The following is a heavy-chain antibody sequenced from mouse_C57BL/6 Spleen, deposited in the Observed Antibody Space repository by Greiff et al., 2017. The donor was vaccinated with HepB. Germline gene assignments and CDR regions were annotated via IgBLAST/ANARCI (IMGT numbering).Heavy chain of an antibody. CDR1: GFTFSSYG. D-gene: IGHD1-1*01. CDR3: ARQDYYGSSGYFDY. CDR2: ISSGGSYT. Sequence: DVMLVESGGDLVKPGGSLKLSCAASGFTFSSYGMSWVRQTPDKRLEWVATISSGGSYTYYPDRVKGRFTISRDNAKNTLYLQMSSLKSEDTAMYYCARQDYYGSSGYFDYWGQGTTLTVSS. V-gene: IGHV5-6*02. J-gene: IGHJ2*01.